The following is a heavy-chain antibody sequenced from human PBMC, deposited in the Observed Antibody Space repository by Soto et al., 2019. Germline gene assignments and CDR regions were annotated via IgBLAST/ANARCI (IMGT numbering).Heavy chain of an antibody. Sequence: QVHLQASEPGLVKPSETLSLTCVVSGGSISSGFWWAWVRQSPGKGLECLGEVSHSGSTKDNPSLKSRVTLSVDKSNNRFSLYMTSVTAADTGVYYCARVSRTVGLDYWGQGTLVTFSS. D-gene: IGHD4-17*01. CDR2: VSHSGST. V-gene: IGHV4-4*02. CDR3: ARVSRTVGLDY. CDR1: GGSISSGFW. J-gene: IGHJ4*02.